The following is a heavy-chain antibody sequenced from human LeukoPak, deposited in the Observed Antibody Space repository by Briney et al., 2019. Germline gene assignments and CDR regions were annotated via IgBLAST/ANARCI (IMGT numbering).Heavy chain of an antibody. D-gene: IGHD5-12*01. V-gene: IGHV3-53*01. CDR1: GFTVSSNS. J-gene: IGHJ4*02. CDR3: ARGPSGYHNT. Sequence: GGSLRLSCTVSGFTVSSNSMSWVRQAPGKGLEWVSFIYSDNTHYSDPVKGRFTISRDNSKNTLYLQMNSLRAEDTAVYYCARGPSGYHNTGGQGTLVTVSS. CDR2: IYSDNT.